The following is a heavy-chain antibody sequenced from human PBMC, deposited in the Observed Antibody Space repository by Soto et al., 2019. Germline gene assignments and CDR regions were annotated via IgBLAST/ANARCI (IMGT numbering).Heavy chain of an antibody. D-gene: IGHD2-2*01. J-gene: IGHJ4*02. CDR3: AKARGSSTPAPGSY. Sequence: PGGSLRHSCAASGFTFSSYAMSWVRQDPGKGLEWVSAISGSGGSTYYADSVKGRFTISRDNSKNTLYLQMNSLRAEDTAVYYCAKARGSSTPAPGSYWGQGTLVTVSS. V-gene: IGHV3-23*01. CDR2: ISGSGGST. CDR1: GFTFSSYA.